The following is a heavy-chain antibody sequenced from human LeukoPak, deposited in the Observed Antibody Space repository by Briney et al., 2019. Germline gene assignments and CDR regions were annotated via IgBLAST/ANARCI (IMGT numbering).Heavy chain of an antibody. CDR3: TTYTSGHY. J-gene: IGHJ4*02. CDR2: ITTKAESYAT. V-gene: IGHV3-73*01. Sequence: GGSLKLSCAASGFTFSAFHMHWVRQASGKGQEWVGRITTKAESYATAYAASVKGRFTVSRDDSKNTAYLQMSSLKTEDTALYYCTTYTSGHYWGQGTLATVSS. CDR1: GFTFSAFH. D-gene: IGHD6-19*01.